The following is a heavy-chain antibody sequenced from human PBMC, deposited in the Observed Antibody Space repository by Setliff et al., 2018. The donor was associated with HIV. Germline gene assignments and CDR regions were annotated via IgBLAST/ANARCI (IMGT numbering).Heavy chain of an antibody. CDR2: ISTSGST. CDR1: GGSISPLY. CDR3: ARLVVAGIIKQNWLDP. Sequence: SETLSLTCSVPGGSISPLYWTWIRQSPGKGLEWIGYISTSGSTNYNPSRRSRVTVSVDTSKSQFSLRLTYVTATDTAVYYCARLVVAGIIKQNWLDPWGQGTLGTVSS. D-gene: IGHD6-19*01. J-gene: IGHJ5*02. V-gene: IGHV4-4*09.